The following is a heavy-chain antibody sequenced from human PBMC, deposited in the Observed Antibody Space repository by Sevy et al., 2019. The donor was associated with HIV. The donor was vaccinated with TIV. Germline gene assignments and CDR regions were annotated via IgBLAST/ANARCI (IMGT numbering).Heavy chain of an antibody. Sequence: ASVKVSCKASGYTCTGYYMHWVRQAPGQGLEWIGRINPNSGGTNYAQKFQGRVTMTRDTSISTAYMELSRLRSDDTAVYYCARGDYGSGNAYYGMDVWGQGTTVTVSS. CDR2: INPNSGGT. D-gene: IGHD3-10*01. CDR1: GYTCTGYY. V-gene: IGHV1-2*06. J-gene: IGHJ6*02. CDR3: ARGDYGSGNAYYGMDV.